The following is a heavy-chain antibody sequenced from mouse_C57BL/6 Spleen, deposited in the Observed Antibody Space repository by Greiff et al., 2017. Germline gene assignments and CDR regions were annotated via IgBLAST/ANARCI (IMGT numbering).Heavy chain of an antibody. J-gene: IGHJ1*03. V-gene: IGHV3-6*01. CDR2: ISYDGSN. D-gene: IGHD1-1*01. CDR1: GYSITSGYY. Sequence: EVKLQESGPGLVKPSQSLSLTCSVTGYSITSGYYWNWIRQFPGNKLEWMGYISYDGSNNYNPSLKNRISITRDTSKNQFFLKLNSVTTEDTATYYCARAATVVHWYFDVWGTGTTVTVSS. CDR3: ARAATVVHWYFDV.